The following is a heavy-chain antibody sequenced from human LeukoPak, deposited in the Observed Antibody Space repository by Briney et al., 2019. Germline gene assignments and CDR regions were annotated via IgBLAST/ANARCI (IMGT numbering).Heavy chain of an antibody. V-gene: IGHV4-59*08. CDR2: IYYSGST. CDR3: ARHSGSNRKPLLDY. D-gene: IGHD4-4*01. J-gene: IGHJ4*02. CDR1: GGSISSYY. Sequence: NPSETLSLTCTVSGGSISSYYWSWIRQPPGKGLEWIGYIYYSGSTNYNPSLKSRVTISVDTSKNQFSLKLSSVTAADTAVYYCARHSGSNRKPLLDYWGQGTLVTVSS.